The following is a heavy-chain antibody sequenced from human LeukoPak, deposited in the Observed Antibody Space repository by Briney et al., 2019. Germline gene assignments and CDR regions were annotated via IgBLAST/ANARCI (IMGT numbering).Heavy chain of an antibody. CDR1: GGSISSGSYY. V-gene: IGHV4-61*02. CDR2: IYTSGST. D-gene: IGHD3-3*01. J-gene: IGHJ5*02. CDR3: ARDLHGDWFDP. Sequence: SQTLSLTCTVSGGSISSGSYYWNWIRQPAGKGLEWIGRIYTSGSTNYNPSLKSRVIISVDTPKNQFSLKLSSVTAADTAVYYCARDLHGDWFDPWGQGTLVTVSS.